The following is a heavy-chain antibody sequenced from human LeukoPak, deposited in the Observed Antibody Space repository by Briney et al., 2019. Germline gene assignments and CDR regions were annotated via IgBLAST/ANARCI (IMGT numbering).Heavy chain of an antibody. CDR3: AKTRGYCSGGTCSFMDV. D-gene: IGHD2-15*01. J-gene: IGHJ6*03. Sequence: GGSLRLSCAASGFTFSSYGMHWVCQAPGKGLEWVAFTRYDGSNKDYADSVKGRFTISRDNSKNTLYLQMNSLRAEDTAVYYCAKTRGYCSGGTCSFMDVWGKGTTVTVSS. CDR1: GFTFSSYG. CDR2: TRYDGSNK. V-gene: IGHV3-30*02.